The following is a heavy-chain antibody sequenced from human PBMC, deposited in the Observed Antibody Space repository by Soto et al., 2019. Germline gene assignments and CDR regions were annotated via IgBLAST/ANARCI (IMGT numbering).Heavy chain of an antibody. Sequence: QVQLVESGGGVVQPGRSLRLSCAASGFTFSSYAMHWVRQAPGKGLEWGAVISYDGSNKYYADSVKGRFTISRDNSKNTLYLQMNSLRAEDTAVYYCARGPPGEYSIPGVCWFDPWGQGTLVTVSS. D-gene: IGHD6-6*01. CDR2: ISYDGSNK. CDR3: ARGPPGEYSIPGVCWFDP. J-gene: IGHJ5*02. V-gene: IGHV3-30-3*01. CDR1: GFTFSSYA.